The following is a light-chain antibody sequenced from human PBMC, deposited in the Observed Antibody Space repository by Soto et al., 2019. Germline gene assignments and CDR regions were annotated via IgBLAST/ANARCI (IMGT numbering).Light chain of an antibody. CDR1: SSDIGGYDY. CDR2: DVS. J-gene: IGLJ1*01. Sequence: QSALTQPAPVSGSPGQSITISCTGTSSDIGGYDYVSWYQQHPGKAPKLMIYDVSNRPSGVSNRFSGSKSGTTASLTISGLQAEDEADYYCSSYTSSNTYVFGTGTKVTVL. V-gene: IGLV2-14*03. CDR3: SSYTSSNTYV.